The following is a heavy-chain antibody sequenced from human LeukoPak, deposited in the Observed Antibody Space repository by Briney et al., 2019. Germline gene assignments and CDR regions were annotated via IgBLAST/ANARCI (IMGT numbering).Heavy chain of an antibody. CDR1: GFTFSSYC. CDR2: IRYDGSNK. Sequence: TGGSLRLSCAASGFTFSSYCMHWVRQAPGKGLEWVAFIRYDGSNKYYADSVKGRFTISRDNSKNTLYLQMNSLRAEDTAVYYCAKAPSRYSSSPAGFDPWGQGTLVTVSS. V-gene: IGHV3-30*02. D-gene: IGHD6-13*01. J-gene: IGHJ5*02. CDR3: AKAPSRYSSSPAGFDP.